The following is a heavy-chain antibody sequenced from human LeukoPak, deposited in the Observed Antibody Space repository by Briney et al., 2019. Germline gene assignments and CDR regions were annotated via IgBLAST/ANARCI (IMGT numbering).Heavy chain of an antibody. Sequence: SETLSLTCTVSGGSISSSSYYWGWIRQPPGKGLEWIGSIYYSGSTYCNPSLKSRVTISVDTSKNQFSLKLSSVTAADTAVYYCARRDYYYGHFDYWGQGTLVTVSS. V-gene: IGHV4-39*01. CDR2: IYYSGST. CDR3: ARRDYYYGHFDY. CDR1: GGSISSSSYY. D-gene: IGHD3-10*01. J-gene: IGHJ4*02.